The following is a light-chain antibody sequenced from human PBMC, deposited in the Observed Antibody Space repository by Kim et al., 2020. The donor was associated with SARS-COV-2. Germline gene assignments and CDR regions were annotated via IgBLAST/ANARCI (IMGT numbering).Light chain of an antibody. CDR2: WAS. CDR3: QQYYRTPYT. J-gene: IGKJ2*01. Sequence: RATINCKSSQSLLYSSTNKNYLAWYQQKSGQPPKLLIYWASTRESGVPDRFSGGGSGTDFTLTISSLQAEDVAVYHCQQYYRTPYTFGQGTKLEIK. CDR1: QSLLYSSTNKNY. V-gene: IGKV4-1*01.